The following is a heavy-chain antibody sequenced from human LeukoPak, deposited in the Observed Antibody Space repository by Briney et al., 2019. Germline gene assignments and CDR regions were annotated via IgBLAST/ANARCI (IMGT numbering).Heavy chain of an antibody. CDR1: GYTFTGYY. V-gene: IGHV1-2*02. D-gene: IGHD4-23*01. J-gene: IGHJ4*02. CDR3: ARDYYGGNSLYYFDY. Sequence: GASVKVSCKASGYTFTGYYMHWVRQAPGQGLEWMGWINPNSGGTNYAQKFQGRVTMTRDTSISTAYMELSRLRSDDTAVYYCARDYYGGNSLYYFDYWGQGTLVTASS. CDR2: INPNSGGT.